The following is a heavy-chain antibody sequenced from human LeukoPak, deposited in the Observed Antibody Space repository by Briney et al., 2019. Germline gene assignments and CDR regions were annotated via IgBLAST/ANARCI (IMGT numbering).Heavy chain of an antibody. J-gene: IGHJ4*02. Sequence: GGSLRLSCAASGFTSSSYAMHWVRQAPGKGLEWVAVISYDGSNKYYADSVKGRFTISRDNSKNTLYLQMNSLRAEDTAVYYCARAYCSSTSCYKNPFDYWGQGTLVTVSS. CDR1: GFTSSSYA. V-gene: IGHV3-30-3*01. CDR2: ISYDGSNK. CDR3: ARAYCSSTSCYKNPFDY. D-gene: IGHD2-2*02.